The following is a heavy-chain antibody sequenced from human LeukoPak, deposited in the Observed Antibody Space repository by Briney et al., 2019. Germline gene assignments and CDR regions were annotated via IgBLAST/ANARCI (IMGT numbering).Heavy chain of an antibody. CDR1: GFTFSSYA. CDR3: AKGTIAVAGTIVDY. V-gene: IGHV3-23*01. D-gene: IGHD6-19*01. J-gene: IGHJ4*02. CDR2: ISGSGGST. Sequence: SGGSLRLSCAASGFTFSSYAMSWVRQAPGKGLEWVSAISGSGGSTYYADSVKGRFTISRDNSKNTLYLQMNSLRAEDTAVYYCAKGTIAVAGTIVDYWGQGTLVTVSS.